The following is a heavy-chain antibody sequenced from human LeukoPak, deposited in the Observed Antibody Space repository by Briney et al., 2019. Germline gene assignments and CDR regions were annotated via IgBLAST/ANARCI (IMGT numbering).Heavy chain of an antibody. J-gene: IGHJ4*02. V-gene: IGHV4-39*01. Sequence: KPSETLSLTCTVSGGSISSSSYYWGWIRQPPRKGLEWIGSIYYSGSTYYNPSLKSRVTISVDTSKNQFSLKLSSVTAADTAVYYCATLNRVDQPYFDYWGQGTLVTVSS. D-gene: IGHD1-14*01. CDR1: GGSISSSSYY. CDR3: ATLNRVDQPYFDY. CDR2: IYYSGST.